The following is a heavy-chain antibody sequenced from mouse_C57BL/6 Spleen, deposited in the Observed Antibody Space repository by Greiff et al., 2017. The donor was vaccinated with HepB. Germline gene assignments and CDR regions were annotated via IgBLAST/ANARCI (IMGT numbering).Heavy chain of an antibody. CDR2: IYPRSGNT. D-gene: IGHD1-1*01. V-gene: IGHV1-81*01. CDR1: GYTFTSYG. Sequence: VKVVESGAELARPGASVKLSCKASGYTFTSYGISWVKQRTGQGLEWIGEIYPRSGNTYYNEKFKGKATLTADKSSSTAYMELRSLTSEDSAVYFCRLIYYYGSSYSGFAYWGQGTLVTVSA. J-gene: IGHJ3*01. CDR3: RLIYYYGSSYSGFAY.